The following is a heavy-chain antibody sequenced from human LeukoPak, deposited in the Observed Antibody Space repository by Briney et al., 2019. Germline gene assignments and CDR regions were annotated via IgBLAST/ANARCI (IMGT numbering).Heavy chain of an antibody. D-gene: IGHD3-3*01. Sequence: GGSLRLSCAASGFTFSSYGMHWVRQAPGKGLEWVAFIRYDGSNKYYADSVKGRFTISRDNSKNTLYLQMNSLRAEDMAVYYCAKDFWSGQEISRFDYWGQGTLVTVSS. J-gene: IGHJ4*02. CDR3: AKDFWSGQEISRFDY. V-gene: IGHV3-30*02. CDR2: IRYDGSNK. CDR1: GFTFSSYG.